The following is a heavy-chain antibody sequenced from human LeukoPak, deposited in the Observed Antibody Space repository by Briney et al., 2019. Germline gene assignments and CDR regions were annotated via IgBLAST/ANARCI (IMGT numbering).Heavy chain of an antibody. CDR3: ARLTGERGYFDY. J-gene: IGHJ4*02. V-gene: IGHV3-30-3*01. CDR1: GFTFSSYA. CDR2: ISYDGSNK. D-gene: IGHD7-27*01. Sequence: GGSLRLSCAAPGFTFSSYAMHWVRQAPGKGLEWVAVISYDGSNKYYADSVKGRFTISRDNSKNTLYLQMNSLRAEDTAVYYCARLTGERGYFDYWGQGTLVTVSS.